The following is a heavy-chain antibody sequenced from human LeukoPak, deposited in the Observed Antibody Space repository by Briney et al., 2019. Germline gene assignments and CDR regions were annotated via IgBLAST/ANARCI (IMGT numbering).Heavy chain of an antibody. Sequence: SETLSLTCAVYGGPFSDYYWSWIRQPPGKGLEWIGKINHSGSTNHSPSLKSRVTISIDTSKNQFSLKLNSMTAADTAVYYCARGEGARDGYNYAGPFYFDYWGHGTLVTVSS. CDR1: GGPFSDYY. CDR2: INHSGST. CDR3: ARGEGARDGYNYAGPFYFDY. J-gene: IGHJ4*01. V-gene: IGHV4-34*01. D-gene: IGHD5-24*01.